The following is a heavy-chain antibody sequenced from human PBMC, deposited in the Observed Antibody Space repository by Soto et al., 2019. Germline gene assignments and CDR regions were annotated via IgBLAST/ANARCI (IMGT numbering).Heavy chain of an antibody. CDR3: ARGLAADGA. D-gene: IGHD6-13*01. CDR2: INAGSGNT. J-gene: IGHJ5*02. Sequence: QVQLVQSGAEVKKPGASVKVSCTASGYTFTHYAIHWVRHAPGQRLEWMGFINAGSGNTKYSQTFQGRLTFTQDTSASTAYMDLSSLRSEDTAIYYCARGLAADGAWGQGTLVTVYS. CDR1: GYTFTHYA. V-gene: IGHV1-3*01.